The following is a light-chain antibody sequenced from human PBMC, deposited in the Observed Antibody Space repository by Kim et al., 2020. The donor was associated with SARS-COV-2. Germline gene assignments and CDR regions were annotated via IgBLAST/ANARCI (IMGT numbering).Light chain of an antibody. Sequence: EIVLTQSPGTLSLSPGERATLSCRASQSVSSSYLAWYQQKPGQAPRLLIYGASSRATGIPDRFSGSGSGTDFTLTISRLEPEDFAVYYCQQYGSSPPTYTFGQGTNLEI. J-gene: IGKJ2*01. CDR1: QSVSSSY. CDR2: GAS. CDR3: QQYGSSPPTYT. V-gene: IGKV3-20*01.